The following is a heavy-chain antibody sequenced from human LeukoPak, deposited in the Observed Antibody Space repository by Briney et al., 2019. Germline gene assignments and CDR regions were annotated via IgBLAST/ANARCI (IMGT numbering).Heavy chain of an antibody. D-gene: IGHD3-3*01. CDR1: GFTLSSYW. Sequence: GGSLRLSCAASGFTLSSYWMHWVRQTPGKGPVWVSRINSDGSSTSYADSVKGRFTISRDNAKNSLYLQMSSLRAEDTAVYYCARDDFWAHDQWGQGTLVTVSS. CDR3: ARDDFWAHDQ. V-gene: IGHV3-74*01. J-gene: IGHJ4*02. CDR2: INSDGSST.